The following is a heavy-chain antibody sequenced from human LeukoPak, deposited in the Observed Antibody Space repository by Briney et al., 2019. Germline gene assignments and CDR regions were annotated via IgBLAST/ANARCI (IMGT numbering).Heavy chain of an antibody. D-gene: IGHD6-13*01. V-gene: IGHV3-23*01. CDR3: ANGRRIAAAGTFDY. J-gene: IGHJ4*02. CDR2: ISGGGTT. Sequence: GGSLRLSCAASGFTFSISAMKWVRQAPGKGLEWVSSISGGGTTYYADSVRGRFIISRDNSKNTLYLQMNSLRAEDTAVYYCANGRRIAAAGTFDYWGQGTLVTVSS. CDR1: GFTFSISA.